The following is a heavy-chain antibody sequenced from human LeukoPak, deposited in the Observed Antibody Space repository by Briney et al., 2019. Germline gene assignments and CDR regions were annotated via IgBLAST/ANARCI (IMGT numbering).Heavy chain of an antibody. CDR3: AKNGRDNYDMFFDS. CDR2: LGKYGRT. V-gene: IGHV3-23*01. CDR1: GFTFSSYV. Sequence: PGGSLRLSCAVSGFTFSSYVMSWVRQSPGKGLEWVSSLGKYGRTFYADSLKGRFSISRDNSKNTLYRQMSSLRAEDAAIYYCAKNGRDNYDMFFDSWGEGTLVTVSS. D-gene: IGHD3-9*01. J-gene: IGHJ4*02.